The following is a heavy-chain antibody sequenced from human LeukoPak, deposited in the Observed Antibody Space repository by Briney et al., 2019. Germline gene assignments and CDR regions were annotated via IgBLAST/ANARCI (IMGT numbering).Heavy chain of an antibody. CDR1: GGSISSYY. CDR2: INHSGST. Sequence: SETLSLTCTVSGGSISSYYWSWIRQPPGKGLEWIGEINHSGSTNYNPSLKSRVTISVDTSKNQFSLKLSSVTAADTAVYYCARRPDIVVVPAAIPYFDYWGQGTLVTVSS. D-gene: IGHD2-2*02. CDR3: ARRPDIVVVPAAIPYFDY. J-gene: IGHJ4*02. V-gene: IGHV4-34*01.